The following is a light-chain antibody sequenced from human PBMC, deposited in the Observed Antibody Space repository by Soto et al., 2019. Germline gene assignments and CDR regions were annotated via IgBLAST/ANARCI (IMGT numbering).Light chain of an antibody. J-gene: IGKJ1*01. Sequence: QAPGTVPFSPGPRATVSCXASQSVSSDLAWYHHKPGQAPRLLSYGASTRATGIPARFSGSGSGTEFTLTINSLQSEDFAVYYCQQHNNWPRTFGQGTKVDNK. CDR3: QQHNNWPRT. V-gene: IGKV3-15*01. CDR2: GAS. CDR1: QSVSSD.